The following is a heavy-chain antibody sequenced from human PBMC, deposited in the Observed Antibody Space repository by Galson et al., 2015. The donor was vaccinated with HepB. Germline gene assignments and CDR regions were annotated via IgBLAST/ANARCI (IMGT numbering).Heavy chain of an antibody. CDR2: ISSASNYI. CDR3: ARAGIGGEYYQAMDV. CDR1: GFTFRSYA. D-gene: IGHD2-2*01. J-gene: IGHJ6*02. V-gene: IGHV3-21*01. Sequence: SLRLSCAASGFTFRSYAMNWVRQAPGKGLEWVSSISSASNYIFYAESLKGRFTISRDNAKNSLYLQMNSLRAEDTAVYYCARAGIGGEYYQAMDVWGQGTTVTVSS.